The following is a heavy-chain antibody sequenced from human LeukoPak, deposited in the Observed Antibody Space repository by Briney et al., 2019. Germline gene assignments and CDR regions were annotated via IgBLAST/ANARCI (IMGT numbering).Heavy chain of an antibody. D-gene: IGHD3-3*01. CDR2: FDPEDGKT. Sequence: ASVKVSCKVSGYTLTELSMHWVRQAPGKGLEWMGGFDPEDGKTIYAQKIQGRVTMTEDTSTDTAYMELSSLRSEDTAMYYCATVITISRFDPWGQGTLVTVSS. CDR1: GYTLTELS. J-gene: IGHJ5*02. V-gene: IGHV1-24*01. CDR3: ATVITISRFDP.